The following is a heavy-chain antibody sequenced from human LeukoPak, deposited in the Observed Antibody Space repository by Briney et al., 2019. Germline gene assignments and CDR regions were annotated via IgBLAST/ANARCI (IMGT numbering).Heavy chain of an antibody. CDR3: ARSLWFGESYFDY. CDR2: IYHSGST. CDR1: GGSISGGGYS. D-gene: IGHD3-10*01. V-gene: IGHV4-30-2*01. J-gene: IGHJ4*02. Sequence: PSETLSLTCTVSGGSISGGGYSWSWIRQPPGKGLEWIGYIYHSGSTYYNPSLKGRVTISVDRSKNQFSLKLSSVTAADTAVYYCARSLWFGESYFDYWGQGTLVTVSS.